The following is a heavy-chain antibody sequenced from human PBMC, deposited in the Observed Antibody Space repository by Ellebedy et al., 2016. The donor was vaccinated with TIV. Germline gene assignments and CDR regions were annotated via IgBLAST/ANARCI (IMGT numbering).Heavy chain of an antibody. J-gene: IGHJ3*02. Sequence: PGGSLRLSCAASGFQFISYGMHWVRQAPGKGLEWVAGVSYDEGDKFYADSVKGRFTISRDNSMDTLFLQMNSLSAEDTAVYYCAKELGRGGSYLDAFDMWGQGTMVTVSS. V-gene: IGHV3-30*18. CDR2: VSYDEGDK. D-gene: IGHD1-26*01. CDR1: GFQFISYG. CDR3: AKELGRGGSYLDAFDM.